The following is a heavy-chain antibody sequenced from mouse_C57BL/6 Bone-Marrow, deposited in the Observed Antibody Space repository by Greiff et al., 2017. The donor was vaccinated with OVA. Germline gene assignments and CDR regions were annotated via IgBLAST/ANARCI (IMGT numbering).Heavy chain of an antibody. J-gene: IGHJ4*01. D-gene: IGHD2-5*01. CDR3: ARKSYYSNYEAMDY. CDR2: IDPSDSYT. V-gene: IGHV1-59*01. CDR1: GYTFTSYW. Sequence: QVQLKQPGAELVRPGTSVKLSCKASGYTFTSYWMHWVKQRPGQGLEWIGVIDPSDSYTNYNQKFKGKATLTVDTSSSTAYMQLSSLTSEDSAVYYCARKSYYSNYEAMDYWGQGTSVTVSS.